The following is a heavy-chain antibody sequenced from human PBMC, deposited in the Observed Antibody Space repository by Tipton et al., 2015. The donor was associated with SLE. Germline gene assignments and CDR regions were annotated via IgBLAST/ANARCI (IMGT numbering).Heavy chain of an antibody. V-gene: IGHV4-4*02. CDR1: GGAISTNYF. D-gene: IGHD3-16*02. CDR3: ARLGRLHLGEISPPFDY. J-gene: IGHJ4*02. Sequence: TLSLTCTVSGGAISTNYFWDWVRQPPGEGLEWIGEIYHSGSTSYNPALKSRVTISLDKSKNQFSLQLTSVTAADTAVYYCARLGRLHLGEISPPFDYWGQGTLVTVSS. CDR2: IYHSGST.